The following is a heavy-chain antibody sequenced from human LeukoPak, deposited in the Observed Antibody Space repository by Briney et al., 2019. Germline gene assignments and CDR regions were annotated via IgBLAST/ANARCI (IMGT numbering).Heavy chain of an antibody. CDR3: AKSMTLQWRGFFDL. D-gene: IGHD6-19*01. CDR1: GFTFSSYW. CDR2: IKRDGSEK. Sequence: GGSLRLSCAASGFTFSSYWMTWVRQAPGKGLEWVANIKRDGSEKHYVDSVKGRFTISRDNAKNSMFLQMNSLRAEDTAIYYCAKSMTLQWRGFFDLWGRGTHVTVSS. V-gene: IGHV3-7*03. J-gene: IGHJ2*01.